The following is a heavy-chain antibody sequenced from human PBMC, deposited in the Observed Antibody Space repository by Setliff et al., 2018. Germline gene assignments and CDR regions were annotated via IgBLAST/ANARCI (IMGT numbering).Heavy chain of an antibody. CDR1: GGAFSNYG. V-gene: IGHV7-4-1*02. J-gene: IGHJ6*03. CDR2: ISAYNDNT. D-gene: IGHD3-16*02. CDR3: ARASRFATIVWKGDYYMDV. Sequence: ASVKVSCKASGGAFSNYGITWVRQAPGQGLEWMGWISAYNDNTNYAQGFTGRFVFSLDTSVSTAYLQISSLKPEDTAMHYCARASRFATIVWKGDYYMDVWGKGTTVTVSS.